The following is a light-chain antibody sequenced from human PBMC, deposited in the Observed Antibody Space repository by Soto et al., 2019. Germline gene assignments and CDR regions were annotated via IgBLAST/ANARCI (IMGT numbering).Light chain of an antibody. CDR1: QSVSTRS. Sequence: EIVLTQSPGTLSLSPGERSTLSVRASQSVSTRSLAWYQQKPGQAPRLLISGASSRAADIPDRFSGSGSGTDFTLTINRLEPEDFAVYYCQQYDSSPRTFGQGTKVDI. J-gene: IGKJ1*01. CDR2: GAS. CDR3: QQYDSSPRT. V-gene: IGKV3-20*01.